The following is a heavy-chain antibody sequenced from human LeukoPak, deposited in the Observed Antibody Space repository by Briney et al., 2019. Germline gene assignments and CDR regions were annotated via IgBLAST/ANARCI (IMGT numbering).Heavy chain of an antibody. CDR3: AKDLYCSSTSCRLRYYYGMDV. J-gene: IGHJ6*02. Sequence: PGGSLRLSCAASGFTFSSYGMHWVRQAPGKGLEWVAVIWYDGSNKYYADSVKGRFTISRDNSKNTLYLQMNSLRAEDTAVYYCAKDLYCSSTSCRLRYYYGMDVWGQGTTVTVSS. CDR1: GFTFSSYG. D-gene: IGHD2-2*01. V-gene: IGHV3-30*02. CDR2: IWYDGSNK.